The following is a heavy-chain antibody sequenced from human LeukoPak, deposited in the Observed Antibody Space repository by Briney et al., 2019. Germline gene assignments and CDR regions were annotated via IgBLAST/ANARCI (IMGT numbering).Heavy chain of an antibody. Sequence: PGRSLRLSCAASGFTFSNYWMNWVRQAPGIGLEWVANIEHDGREKYYVDSVKGRFTISRDNANNSLYLQMNSLRPEDTAVYYCARDPNWGSEGDGFDVWGQGTMVTVSS. CDR1: GFTFSNYW. V-gene: IGHV3-7*01. CDR2: IEHDGREK. CDR3: ARDPNWGSEGDGFDV. D-gene: IGHD7-27*01. J-gene: IGHJ3*01.